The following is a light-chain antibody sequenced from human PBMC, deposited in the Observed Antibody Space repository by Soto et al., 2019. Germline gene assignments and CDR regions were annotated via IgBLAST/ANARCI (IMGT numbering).Light chain of an antibody. J-gene: IGKJ5*01. CDR2: ATS. CDR3: QKYDIAPIT. V-gene: IGKV1-27*01. Sequence: DIQMTQSPSSLSASVGDRVTITCRASQPISNYLAWYQQKPGKVPKLLIYATSTLQSGVPSRFSGSGSGTEFTLIIGGLQPEDVATYYCQKYDIAPITVGQGTRLEIK. CDR1: QPISNY.